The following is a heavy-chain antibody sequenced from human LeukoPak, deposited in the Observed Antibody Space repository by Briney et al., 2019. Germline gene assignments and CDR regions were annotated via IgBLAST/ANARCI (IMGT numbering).Heavy chain of an antibody. CDR1: GGSISSSNW. CDR2: IYHSGST. V-gene: IGHV4-4*02. CDR3: ARGSRYSSSWYFGY. D-gene: IGHD6-13*01. J-gene: IGHJ4*02. Sequence: PSETLSLTCAVSGGSISSSNWWSWVRQPPGKGLEWIGEIYHSGSTNYNPSLKSRVTISVDKSKNQFSLKLSSVTAADTAVYYCARGSRYSSSWYFGYWGQGTLVTVSS.